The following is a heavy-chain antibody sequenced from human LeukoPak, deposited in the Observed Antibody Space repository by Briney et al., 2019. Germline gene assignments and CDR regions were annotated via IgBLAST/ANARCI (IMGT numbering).Heavy chain of an antibody. D-gene: IGHD6-13*01. CDR3: ARLDLAGAGDFDY. V-gene: IGHV4-59*08. J-gene: IGHJ4*02. CDR1: GGSITSYY. Sequence: SEALSLTCTVSGGSITSYYWSWIRQPPGKGLEWIGYIYYSGSPNYNPSLKSRVTISVDTSKNQFSLKLSSVTAADTAVYYCARLDLAGAGDFDYWGQGTLVTVSP. CDR2: IYYSGSP.